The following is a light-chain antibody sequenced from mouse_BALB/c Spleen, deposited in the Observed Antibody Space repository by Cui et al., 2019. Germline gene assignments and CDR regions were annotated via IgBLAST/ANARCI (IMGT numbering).Light chain of an antibody. CDR2: SPS. V-gene: IGKV4-80*01. CDR3: HQWSSYPWT. Sequence: QIVLTQSPAIMPASLGEEITLTCSASTSVSYMHWYQQKSVAAPKLLIYSPSNLTSGVPSRFSGSGSGTFYSLTISSVEAEDAAGYYCHQWSSYPWTFGGGTKLEIK. J-gene: IGKJ1*01. CDR1: TSVSY.